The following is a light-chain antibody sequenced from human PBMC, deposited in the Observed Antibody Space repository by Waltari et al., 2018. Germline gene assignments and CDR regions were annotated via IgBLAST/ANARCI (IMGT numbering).Light chain of an antibody. CDR2: DDT. Sequence: SYELTQPPSVSVSPGQTARITCPGRALPREYAFWSQQQSGQAPGLVISDDTKRPPGIPERFSGSTSGTTNTLTIIGAQVEDDADYYCYSTDGGGTHNGVFGGGTKLTVL. CDR3: YSTDGGGTHNGV. V-gene: IGLV3-10*01. CDR1: ALPREY. J-gene: IGLJ3*02.